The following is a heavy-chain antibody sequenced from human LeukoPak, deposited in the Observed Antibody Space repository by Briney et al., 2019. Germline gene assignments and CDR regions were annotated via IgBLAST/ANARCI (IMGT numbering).Heavy chain of an antibody. Sequence: GGSLRLSCAASGFTFSDSGMHWVRQAPGKGLEWVAVIWYDGSNKYYADSVKGRFTISRDNSKNTLYLQMNSLRAEDTAVYYCARDIGIAAAGTLDYWGQGTLVTVSS. CDR3: ARDIGIAAAGTLDY. CDR1: GFTFSDSG. D-gene: IGHD6-13*01. CDR2: IWYDGSNK. J-gene: IGHJ4*02. V-gene: IGHV3-33*08.